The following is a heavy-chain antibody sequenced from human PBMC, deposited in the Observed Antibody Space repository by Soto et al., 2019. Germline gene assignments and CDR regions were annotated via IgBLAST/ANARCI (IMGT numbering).Heavy chain of an antibody. CDR2: ISYDGSNK. Sequence: QVQLVESGGGVVQPGRSLRLSCAASGFTFSSYGMHWVRQAPGQGLEWVAVISYDGSNKYYADSVKGRFTISRDNSKKTLYLQMNSQRAEDTDVYYCAKEGWSYWYDYWRQGTLVTVSS. D-gene: IGHD1-26*01. CDR1: GFTFSSYG. J-gene: IGHJ4*02. CDR3: AKEGWSYWYDY. V-gene: IGHV3-30*18.